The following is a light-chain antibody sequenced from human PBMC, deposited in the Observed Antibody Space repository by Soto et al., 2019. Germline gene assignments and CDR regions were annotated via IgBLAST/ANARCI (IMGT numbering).Light chain of an antibody. CDR1: QSVTNY. V-gene: IGKV3-11*01. Sequence: EIFLTQSPYTLSFSPVERSTLSFMASQSVTNYIAWYQQRPGQAPRLLIYDASNRATGVPARFSGSGSGTDFTLTISDLEPADFGLYYCQQRLNWPPGFGQGTKV. CDR3: QQRLNWPPG. CDR2: DAS. J-gene: IGKJ1*01.